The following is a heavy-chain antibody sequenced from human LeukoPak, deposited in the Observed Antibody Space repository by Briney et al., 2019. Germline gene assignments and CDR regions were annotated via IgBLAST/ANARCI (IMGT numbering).Heavy chain of an antibody. Sequence: SETLSLTCAVYGWSFSGYYWSLIRQPPGKGLEWIGEINHSGSTNYNPSLKSRVTISVDTSKNQFSLKLSSVTAADTAVYYCARGPRFYYGSGSYYRIWGQGTLVTVSS. CDR1: GWSFSGYY. CDR3: ARGPRFYYGSGSYYRI. D-gene: IGHD3-10*01. CDR2: INHSGST. V-gene: IGHV4-34*01. J-gene: IGHJ4*02.